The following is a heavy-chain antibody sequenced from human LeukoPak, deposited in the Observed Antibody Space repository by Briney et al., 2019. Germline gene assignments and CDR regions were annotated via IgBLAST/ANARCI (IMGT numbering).Heavy chain of an antibody. V-gene: IGHV3-48*03. CDR1: GHTFSTPE. J-gene: IGHJ3*01. Sequence: PGGSLRLSCAASGHTFSTPEMNWVPQAPGKGLGWVSSITRSGTTISYADSVKRRVTISGHNPKTPLSLQLNTPRDGHTAVFYCARGGNIGYDYNAFDLWGQGAMVTVSS. CDR3: ARGGNIGYDYNAFDL. CDR2: ITRSGTTI. D-gene: IGHD3-22*01.